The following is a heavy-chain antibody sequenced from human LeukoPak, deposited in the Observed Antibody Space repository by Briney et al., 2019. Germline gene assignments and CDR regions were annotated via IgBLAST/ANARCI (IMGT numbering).Heavy chain of an antibody. Sequence: ASVKVSCKASGYTFTSYYMHWVRQAPGQGLEWMGIINPSGGSTSYAQKFQGRVTMIRDMSTSTVYMELSSLRSEDTAVYYCARRYCANGVCYRSGFDIWGQGTMVTVSS. CDR3: ARRYCANGVCYRSGFDI. CDR2: INPSGGST. J-gene: IGHJ3*02. V-gene: IGHV1-46*01. CDR1: GYTFTSYY. D-gene: IGHD2-8*01.